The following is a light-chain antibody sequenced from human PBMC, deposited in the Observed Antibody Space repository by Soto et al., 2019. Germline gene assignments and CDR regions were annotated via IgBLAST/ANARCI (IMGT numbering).Light chain of an antibody. J-gene: IGKJ3*01. Sequence: EIVLTQSPGTLSLSPGERATLSCRASQSVSSSYLAWYQQKPGQAPRLLIYGASSRATGIPDRFSGSGSGTDFTLTISRLEPEYLAVYYCQQYGSLFGPGTKVDIK. CDR1: QSVSSSY. CDR2: GAS. CDR3: QQYGSL. V-gene: IGKV3-20*01.